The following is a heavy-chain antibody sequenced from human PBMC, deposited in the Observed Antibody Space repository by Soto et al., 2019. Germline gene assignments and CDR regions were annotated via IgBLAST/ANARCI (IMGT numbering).Heavy chain of an antibody. CDR1: GGTFSSYA. CDR2: IIPTCGTA. D-gene: IGHD3-16*02. CDR3: AMCVGELSGVRAFDI. Sequence: QVQLVQSGAEVKKPGSSVKVSCKASGGTFSSYAISLVRQSPGQGLEWMGGIIPTCGTANYAQKFQGRVTITADESTTTAYMELSSLRSEDTAVYYCAMCVGELSGVRAFDIWGQGTVVTVSS. V-gene: IGHV1-69*01. J-gene: IGHJ3*02.